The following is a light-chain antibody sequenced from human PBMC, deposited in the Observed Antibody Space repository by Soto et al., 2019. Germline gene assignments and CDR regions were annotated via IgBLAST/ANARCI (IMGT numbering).Light chain of an antibody. CDR2: GAS. V-gene: IGKV3-15*01. Sequence: EVVMTQSPATLSVSPGERVTLSCRSSQSVADNLAWFQQKPGQGPRLLIYGASTRATGIPARFSGSGSETDFTLTVRSLRSEDSAVYYCQQYNYWPITFGQGTRLEIK. CDR1: QSVADN. J-gene: IGKJ5*01. CDR3: QQYNYWPIT.